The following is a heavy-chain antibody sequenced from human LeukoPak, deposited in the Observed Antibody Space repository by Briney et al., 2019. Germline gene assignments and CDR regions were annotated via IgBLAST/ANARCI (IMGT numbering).Heavy chain of an antibody. V-gene: IGHV4-4*07. Sequence: SETLSLTCTVSGGSFSSYYWSWIRQPAGKGLEWIGRIYTSGSTNYNSSLKSRVTMSVDTSMNQVSLKLSSVTAAGTAVYYCATGDGYNSFDYWGQGTLVTVSS. CDR2: IYTSGST. J-gene: IGHJ4*02. D-gene: IGHD5-24*01. CDR1: GGSFSSYY. CDR3: ATGDGYNSFDY.